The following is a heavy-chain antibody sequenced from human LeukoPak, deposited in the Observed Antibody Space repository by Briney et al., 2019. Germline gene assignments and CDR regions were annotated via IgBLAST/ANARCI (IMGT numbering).Heavy chain of an antibody. CDR1: GVTLSSYA. CDR3: ARGIMVRGVAPPGRWFDP. V-gene: IGHV1-69*05. Sequence: SVNVSCKASGVTLSSYAISWVRQAPGQGLEWMGGIIPIFGTANYAQKFQGRVTITTDESTSTAYMELSSLRSEDTAVYYCARGIMVRGVAPPGRWFDPWGQGTLVTVSS. J-gene: IGHJ5*02. CDR2: IIPIFGTA. D-gene: IGHD3-10*01.